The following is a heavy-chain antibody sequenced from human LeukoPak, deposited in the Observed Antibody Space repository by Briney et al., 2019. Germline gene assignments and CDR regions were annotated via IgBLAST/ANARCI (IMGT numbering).Heavy chain of an antibody. CDR3: AKDQGYGDYYPDFDY. CDR2: ISGSGIST. CDR1: GFTFSSYA. J-gene: IGHJ4*02. V-gene: IGHV3-23*01. D-gene: IGHD4-17*01. Sequence: PGGSLRLSCAASGFTFSSYAMSWVRQAPGKGLEWVSAISGSGISTHYADSVKGRLTISRDNSKNTLYLQMNSLRAEDTAVYYCAKDQGYGDYYPDFDYWGQGTLVTVSS.